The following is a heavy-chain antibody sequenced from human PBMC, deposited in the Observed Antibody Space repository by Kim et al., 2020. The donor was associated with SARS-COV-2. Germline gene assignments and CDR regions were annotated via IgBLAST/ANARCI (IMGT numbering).Heavy chain of an antibody. J-gene: IGHJ5*02. CDR2: INHSGST. Sequence: SETLSLTCAVYGGSFSGYYWSWIRQPPGKGLEWIGEINHSGSTNYNPSLKSRVTISVDTSKNQFSLKLSSVTAADTAVYYCARSYGDYVGVDNWFDPWGQGTLVTVSS. CDR1: GGSFSGYY. CDR3: ARSYGDYVGVDNWFDP. D-gene: IGHD4-17*01. V-gene: IGHV4-34*01.